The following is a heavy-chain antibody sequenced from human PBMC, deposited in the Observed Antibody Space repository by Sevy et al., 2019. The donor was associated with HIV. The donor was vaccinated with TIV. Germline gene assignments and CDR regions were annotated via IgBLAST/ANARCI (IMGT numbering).Heavy chain of an antibody. D-gene: IGHD6-13*01. CDR3: ARFEQQRETYYGMDV. Sequence: GGSLRLSCAASGFTFSSYSMNWVRQAPGKGLEWVSYISSSSSTMYYADSVKGRFTISRDNAKNSLYLQMNSLRAEDTAVYYCARFEQQRETYYGMDVWGQGTTVTVSS. CDR1: GFTFSSYS. V-gene: IGHV3-48*01. CDR2: ISSSSSTM. J-gene: IGHJ6*02.